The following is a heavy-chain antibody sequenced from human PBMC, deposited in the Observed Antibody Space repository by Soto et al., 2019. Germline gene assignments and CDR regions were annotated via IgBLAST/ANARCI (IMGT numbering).Heavy chain of an antibody. CDR2: ISAYNGNT. CDR1: GYTFTSYG. J-gene: IGHJ6*02. D-gene: IGHD3-22*01. Sequence: QVQLVQSGAEVKKPGASVKVSCKASGYTFTSYGISWVRQAPGQGLEWMGWISAYNGNTNYAQKLQGRVTMTTDKPTSTAYMELGSLRSADTAVYYGARTLYYYDSSGNYGMDVWGQGTTVTVSS. CDR3: ARTLYYYDSSGNYGMDV. V-gene: IGHV1-18*01.